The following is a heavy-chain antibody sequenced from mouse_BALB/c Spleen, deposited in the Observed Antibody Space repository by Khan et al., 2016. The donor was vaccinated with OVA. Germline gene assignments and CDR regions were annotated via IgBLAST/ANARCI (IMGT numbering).Heavy chain of an antibody. V-gene: IGHV9-3-1*01. CDR3: ATGARSDKARDALDY. CDR1: GYTFTNYG. D-gene: IGHD3-1*01. Sequence: QIQLVQSGPELKKPGETVKISCKASGYTFTNYGINWVKQAPGKGLKWMGWINTYTGEPTYADDFKGRFAFSLETSANTAYLQINNLKNEDTAIYFCATGARSDKARDALDYWGQGTSVTVSS. CDR2: INTYTGEP. J-gene: IGHJ4*01.